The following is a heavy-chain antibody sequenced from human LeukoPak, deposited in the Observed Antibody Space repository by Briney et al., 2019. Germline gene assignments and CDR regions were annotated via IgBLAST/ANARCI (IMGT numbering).Heavy chain of an antibody. D-gene: IGHD6-19*01. CDR3: VKGGYSSGWYLISPNAFDI. Sequence: PGGSLRLSCSASGFTFSSYAMHWVRQAPGKGLEYVSAISSNGDSTYYADSVKGRFTISRDNSKNTLYLQMSSLRAEDTAVYYCVKGGYSSGWYLISPNAFDIWGQGTMVTVSS. V-gene: IGHV3-64D*06. CDR2: ISSNGDST. CDR1: GFTFSSYA. J-gene: IGHJ3*02.